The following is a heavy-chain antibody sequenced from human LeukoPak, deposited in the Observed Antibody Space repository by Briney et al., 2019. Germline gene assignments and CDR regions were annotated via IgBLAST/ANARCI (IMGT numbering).Heavy chain of an antibody. V-gene: IGHV3-21*01. CDR1: GFTFSSYS. J-gene: IGHJ3*02. CDR2: ISSSSSYI. D-gene: IGHD3-22*01. Sequence: GGSLRLSCAASGFTFSSYSMNWVRQAPGKGLEWVSSISSSSSYIYYADSVKGRFTISRDNAKNSLYLQMNSLRAEDTAVYYCARDLGRYDSSFFDIWGQGTMVTVSS. CDR3: ARDLGRYDSSFFDI.